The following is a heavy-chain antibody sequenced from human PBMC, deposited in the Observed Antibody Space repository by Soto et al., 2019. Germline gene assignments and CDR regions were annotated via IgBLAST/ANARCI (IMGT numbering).Heavy chain of an antibody. CDR3: ARARVVVVVPAASYYMDV. CDR1: GGSISSYY. J-gene: IGHJ6*03. D-gene: IGHD2-2*01. V-gene: IGHV4-59*01. Sequence: SETLSLTCTVSGGSISSYYWSWIRQPPGKGLEWIGYIYYSGSTNYNPSLKSRVTISVDTSKNQFSLKLSSVTAADTAVYYCARARVVVVVPAASYYMDVWGKGTTVTVSS. CDR2: IYYSGST.